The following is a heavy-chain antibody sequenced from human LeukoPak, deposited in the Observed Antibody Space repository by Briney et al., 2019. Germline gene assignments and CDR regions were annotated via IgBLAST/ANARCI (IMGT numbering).Heavy chain of an antibody. J-gene: IGHJ6*03. CDR1: GFTFSSYV. D-gene: IGHD6-6*01. V-gene: IGHV3-23*01. CDR2: ISGSGGST. CDR3: AKGKYSSSYNYYYYYMDV. Sequence: RTGGSLRLSCAASGFTFSSYVMSWVRQAPGKGLEWVSAISGSGGSTYYADSVKGRFTFSRDNSKNTLYLQMNSLRAEDTALYYCAKGKYSSSYNYYYYYMDVWGKGTTVTVSS.